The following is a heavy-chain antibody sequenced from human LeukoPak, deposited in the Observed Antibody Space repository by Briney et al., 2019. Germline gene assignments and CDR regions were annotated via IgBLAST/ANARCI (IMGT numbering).Heavy chain of an antibody. J-gene: IGHJ4*02. V-gene: IGHV3-23*01. CDR2: ISGSGGST. Sequence: PGGSLRLSCAASGFTFSSYSMNWVRQAPGKGLEWVSAISGSGGSTYYADSVKGRFTISRDNSKNTLYLQMNSLRAEDTAVYYCAKEAEYYDFWSGYLRPMNYWGQGTLVTVSS. CDR1: GFTFSSYS. D-gene: IGHD3-3*01. CDR3: AKEAEYYDFWSGYLRPMNY.